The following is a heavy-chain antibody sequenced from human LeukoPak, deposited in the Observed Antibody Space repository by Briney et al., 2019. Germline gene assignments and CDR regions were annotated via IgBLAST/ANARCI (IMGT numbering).Heavy chain of an antibody. V-gene: IGHV3-73*01. CDR1: GFTFSDSA. D-gene: IGHD6-6*01. CDR3: TRLSSRSSPTDY. CDR2: ISSKTKNYAT. J-gene: IGHJ4*02. Sequence: GGSLRLSCAASGFTFSDSAMHWVRQASGEGLEWVGRISSKTKNYATAYAASAKGRFTISRDDSKNTAYLQMNSLKTEDTALYYCTRLSSRSSPTDYWGQGTLVTVSS.